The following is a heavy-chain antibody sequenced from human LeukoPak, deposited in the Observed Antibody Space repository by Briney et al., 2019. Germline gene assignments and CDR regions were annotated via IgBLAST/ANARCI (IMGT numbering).Heavy chain of an antibody. D-gene: IGHD6-6*01. J-gene: IGHJ4*02. CDR2: ISGSGDAT. Sequence: GGSLRLSCAASKFNFAMSWVRQTADTRLEWVSAISGSGDATFYTDSVKGRFTISRDNSKNTLYLQMNNLRVEDTAVYYCAKGHFASSSFFDYWGQGTLVTVSS. V-gene: IGHV3-23*01. CDR1: KFNFA. CDR3: AKGHFASSSFFDY.